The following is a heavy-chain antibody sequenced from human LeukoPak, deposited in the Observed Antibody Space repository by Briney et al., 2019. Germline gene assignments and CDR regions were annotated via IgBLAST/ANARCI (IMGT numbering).Heavy chain of an antibody. CDR2: ISDRGDST. D-gene: IGHD3-9*01. V-gene: IGHV3-23*01. Sequence: PGGSLRLSCAASGFSLTTYAMGWVRQAPGKGLEWVPVISDRGDSTYYADSVKGRFTISRDSSKNTLYLQMNSLRGEDMAVYYCAKGRWGLTINNFDIWGQGTMVTVSS. CDR3: AKGRWGLTINNFDI. CDR1: GFSLTTYA. J-gene: IGHJ3*02.